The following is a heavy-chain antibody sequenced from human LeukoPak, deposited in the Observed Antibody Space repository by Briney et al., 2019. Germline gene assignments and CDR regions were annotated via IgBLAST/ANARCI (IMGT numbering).Heavy chain of an antibody. D-gene: IGHD3-22*01. V-gene: IGHV5-51*01. CDR2: IYPGDSDT. Sequence: GESLKISFKGSGYSFTSYWIGWVRQMPGKGLEWMGIIYPGDSDTRYSPSFQGQVTISADKSISTAYLQWSSLKASHTAMYYCASRLLDSSGYDGDAFDIWGQGTMVTVSS. CDR3: ASRLLDSSGYDGDAFDI. J-gene: IGHJ3*02. CDR1: GYSFTSYW.